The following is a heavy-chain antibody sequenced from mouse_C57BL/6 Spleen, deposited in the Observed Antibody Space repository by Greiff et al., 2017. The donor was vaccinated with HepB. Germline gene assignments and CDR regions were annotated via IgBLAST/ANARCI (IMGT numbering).Heavy chain of an antibody. J-gene: IGHJ2*01. D-gene: IGHD2-12*01. V-gene: IGHV5-17*01. CDR2: ISSGSSTI. Sequence: DVKLVESGGGLVKPGGSLKLSCAASGFTFSDYGMHWVRQAPEKGLEWVAYISSGSSTIYYADTVKGRFTISRDNAKNTLFLQMTSLRSEDTAMYYCARPSWYSYYFDYWGQGTTLPVSS. CDR3: ARPSWYSYYFDY. CDR1: GFTFSDYG.